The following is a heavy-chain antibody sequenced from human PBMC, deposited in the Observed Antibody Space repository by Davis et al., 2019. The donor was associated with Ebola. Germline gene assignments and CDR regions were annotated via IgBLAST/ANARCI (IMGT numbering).Heavy chain of an antibody. Sequence: GGSLRLSCAASGFTFSSYGMHWVRQAPGKGLEWVAFIRYDGSNKYYADSVKGRFTISRDNSKNTLYLQMNSLRAEDTAVYYCAGGYSYDLLVYYGMDVWGQGTTVTVSS. CDR3: AGGYSYDLLVYYGMDV. D-gene: IGHD5-18*01. V-gene: IGHV3-30*02. J-gene: IGHJ6*02. CDR2: IRYDGSNK. CDR1: GFTFSSYG.